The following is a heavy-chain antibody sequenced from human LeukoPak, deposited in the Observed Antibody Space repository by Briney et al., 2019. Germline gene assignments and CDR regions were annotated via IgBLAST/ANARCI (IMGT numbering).Heavy chain of an antibody. V-gene: IGHV4-4*07. Sequence: PSETLSLTCTVSGGSISSYYWSWIRQPAGKGLEWIGRIYTSGSTNYNPSLKSRVTMSVDTSKIQFSLELTSVTAADTAVYYCARLKATVSIHAYFDSWGQGTLVTVSS. J-gene: IGHJ4*02. CDR3: ARLKATVSIHAYFDS. D-gene: IGHD4-17*01. CDR2: IYTSGST. CDR1: GGSISSYY.